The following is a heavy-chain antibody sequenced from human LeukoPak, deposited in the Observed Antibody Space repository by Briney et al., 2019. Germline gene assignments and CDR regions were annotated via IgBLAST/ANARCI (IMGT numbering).Heavy chain of an antibody. D-gene: IGHD4-17*01. CDR3: TKRNDYGDYGDAFDI. J-gene: IGHJ3*02. Sequence: GGSLRLSCAASGFSFSGSATHWVRQASGKGLEWVGRIRSKPKSYAPAYSASVKGRFTISRDDSKNTAYLQMNSLKTEDMAVYYCTKRNDYGDYGDAFDIWGQGTMVTVSS. CDR1: GFSFSGSA. CDR2: IRSKPKSYAP. V-gene: IGHV3-73*01.